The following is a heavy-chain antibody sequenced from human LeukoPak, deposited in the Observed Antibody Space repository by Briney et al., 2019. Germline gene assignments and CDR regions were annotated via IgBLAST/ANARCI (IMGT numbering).Heavy chain of an antibody. V-gene: IGHV4-34*01. Sequence: PSETLSLTCAVYGGSFSNYYWSWIRQPPGKGLEWIGEINDSGRINYNPSLMSRLTVSVDTSKNQFSLRLPSVTATDTAVYYCARRWNYGRNYYIDVWGNGATVSVSS. D-gene: IGHD1-7*01. CDR2: INDSGRI. CDR1: GGSFSNYY. CDR3: ARRWNYGRNYYIDV. J-gene: IGHJ6*03.